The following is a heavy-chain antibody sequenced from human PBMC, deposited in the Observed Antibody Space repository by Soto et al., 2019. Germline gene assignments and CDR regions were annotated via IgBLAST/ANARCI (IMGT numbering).Heavy chain of an antibody. CDR2: IYYSGST. V-gene: IGHV4-30-4*01. CDR1: GGSISSGDYY. Sequence: SETLSLTCTVSGGSISSGDYYWSWIRQPPGEGLEWIGYIYYSGSTYYNPSLKSRVTISVDTSKNQFSLKLSSVTAADTAVYYCARSGSSWPGFDYWGQGTLVTVSS. D-gene: IGHD6-13*01. J-gene: IGHJ4*02. CDR3: ARSGSSWPGFDY.